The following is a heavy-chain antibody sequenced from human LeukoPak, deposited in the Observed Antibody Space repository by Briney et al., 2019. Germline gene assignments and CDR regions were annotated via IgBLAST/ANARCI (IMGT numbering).Heavy chain of an antibody. J-gene: IGHJ6*02. D-gene: IGHD6-13*01. V-gene: IGHV1-18*01. CDR1: GGTFSNDA. CDR2: ISAYNGNT. Sequence: ASVKVSCKASGGTFSNDAISWVRQAPGQGLEWMGWISAYNGNTNYAQKLQGRVTMTTDTSTSTAYMELRSLRSDDTAVYYCARDLGIAAAGTSYYYYGMDVWGQGTTVTVSS. CDR3: ARDLGIAAAGTSYYYYGMDV.